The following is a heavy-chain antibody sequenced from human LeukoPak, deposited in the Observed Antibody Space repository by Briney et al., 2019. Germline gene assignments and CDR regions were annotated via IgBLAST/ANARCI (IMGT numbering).Heavy chain of an antibody. D-gene: IGHD4-11*01. CDR1: GGSISSSSSY. J-gene: IGHJ4*02. CDR2: AYYSGNT. Sequence: PSETLSLTCTVSGGSISSSSSYWVWIRQPPGQGREWIVSAYYSGNTYYNPSLSSPVTRAVSRSKRYLSLKLRSVNAADTAIYYCARSTTVTSWLDYWGQGALVTVSS. CDR3: ARSTTVTSWLDY. V-gene: IGHV4-39*01.